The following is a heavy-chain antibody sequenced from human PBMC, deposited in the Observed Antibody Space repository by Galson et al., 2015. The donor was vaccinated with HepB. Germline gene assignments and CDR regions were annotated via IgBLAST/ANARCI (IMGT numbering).Heavy chain of an antibody. CDR3: ARDRGRSDYGNYYGMDV. J-gene: IGHJ6*02. CDR2: ISGSSTYI. CDR1: GFTFSYYT. D-gene: IGHD4-17*01. V-gene: IGHV3-21*01. Sequence: SLRLSCAASGFTFSYYTINWVRQAPGKGLEWVSSISGSSTYIYYTDSVWGRFTVSRDNSNDSLYLQMNSLRVEDTAVDYCARDRGRSDYGNYYGMDVWGQGTTVTVSS.